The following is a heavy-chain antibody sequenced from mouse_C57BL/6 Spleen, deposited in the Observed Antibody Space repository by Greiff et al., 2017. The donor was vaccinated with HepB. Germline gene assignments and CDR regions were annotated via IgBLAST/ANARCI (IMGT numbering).Heavy chain of an antibody. V-gene: IGHV1-82*01. J-gene: IGHJ2*01. D-gene: IGHD1-1*01. CDR1: GYAFSSSW. CDR3: ASEDDYGSSFDY. CDR2: IYPGDGDT. Sequence: QVQLQHSGPELVKPGASVKISCKASGYAFSSSWMNWVKQRPGKGLEWIGRIYPGDGDTNYNGKFKGKATLTADKSSSTAYMQLSSLTSEDSAVYFCASEDDYGSSFDYWGQGTTLTVSS.